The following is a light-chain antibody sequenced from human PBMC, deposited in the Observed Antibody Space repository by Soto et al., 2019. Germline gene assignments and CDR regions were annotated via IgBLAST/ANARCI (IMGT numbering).Light chain of an antibody. CDR2: GAS. Sequence: SPGILSLSPGERASLSCGASQSISSSFLAWYQQKPGQAPRLLIYGASSRATGIPDRFSGTGSETDFTLTISRLEPEDFAVYYCQQYDNSPITFGQGTRLEIK. CDR3: QQYDNSPIT. J-gene: IGKJ5*01. CDR1: QSISSSF. V-gene: IGKV3-20*01.